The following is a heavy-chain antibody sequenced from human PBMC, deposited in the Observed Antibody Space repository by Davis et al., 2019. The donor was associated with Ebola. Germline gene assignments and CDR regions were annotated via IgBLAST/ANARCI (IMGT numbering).Heavy chain of an antibody. CDR1: GGTFSSYA. J-gene: IGHJ5*02. D-gene: IGHD3-10*01. Sequence: SVKVSRKASGGTFSSYAISWVRQAPGQGLEWMGRIIPILGIANYAQKFQGRVTMTTDTSTSTAYMELRSLRSDDTAVYYCAREITMVRGGGWFDPWGQGTLVTVSS. CDR2: IIPILGIA. V-gene: IGHV1-69*04. CDR3: AREITMVRGGGWFDP.